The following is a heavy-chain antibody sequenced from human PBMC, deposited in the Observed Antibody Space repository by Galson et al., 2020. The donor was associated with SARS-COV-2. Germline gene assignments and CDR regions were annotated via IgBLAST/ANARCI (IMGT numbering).Heavy chain of an antibody. Sequence: SETLSLTCAVSGGSISSSNWWSWVRQPPGKGLEWIGEIYHSGSTNYNPSLKSRVTISVDKSKNQFSLKLSSVTAADTAVYYCARGPPLEWELFDWFDPWGQGTLVTVSS. CDR3: ARGPPLEWELFDWFDP. CDR1: GGSISSSNW. CDR2: IYHSGST. J-gene: IGHJ5*02. D-gene: IGHD1-26*01. V-gene: IGHV4-4*02.